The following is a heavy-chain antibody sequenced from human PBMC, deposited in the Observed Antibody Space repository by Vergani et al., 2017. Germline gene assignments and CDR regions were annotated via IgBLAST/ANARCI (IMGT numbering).Heavy chain of an antibody. CDR3: AIHCGAGGFFPSAYFYGKDV. V-gene: IGHV4-38-2*01. J-gene: IGHJ6*02. D-gene: IGHD2-21*01. CDR2: IHHSGGT. CDR1: DSSIMTNPY. Sequence: QVQLQESGPGLVKPSETLTLTCDVSDSSIMTNPYWGWFRQSPGKGLEWIGGIHHSGGTHYNSSLKSRVSISIVSSSKFSLSLTSVTAAATAIDYCAIHCGAGGFFPSAYFYGKDVWGHGTTVTVSS.